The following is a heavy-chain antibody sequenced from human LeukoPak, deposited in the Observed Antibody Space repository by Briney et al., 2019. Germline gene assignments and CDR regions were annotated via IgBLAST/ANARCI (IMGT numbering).Heavy chain of an antibody. CDR2: ISSSGSTI. J-gene: IGHJ4*02. D-gene: IGHD3-22*01. CDR1: GFTFSSYE. V-gene: IGHV3-48*03. Sequence: GGSLRLSCAASGFTFSSYEMNWVRQAPGKGLEWVSYISSSGSTIYYADSVKGRFTISRDNAKNSLHLQMNSLRAEDTAVYYCARPSGYYEYYFDYWGQGTLVTVSS. CDR3: ARPSGYYEYYFDY.